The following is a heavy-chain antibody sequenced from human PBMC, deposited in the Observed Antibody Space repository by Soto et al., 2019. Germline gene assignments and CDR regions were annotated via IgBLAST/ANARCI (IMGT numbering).Heavy chain of an antibody. J-gene: IGHJ4*02. CDR3: ASGGGYYFDN. D-gene: IGHD3-22*01. V-gene: IGHV3-23*01. Sequence: PGGSLRLSCAASGFTFSSSAMRWVRQAPGKGLEWVSSVSGSGDNTYYADSVKGRFTISRDNSKNTLYLQMNSLRAEDTAVYYCASGGGYYFDNWGQGTLGTVS. CDR1: GFTFSSSA. CDR2: VSGSGDNT.